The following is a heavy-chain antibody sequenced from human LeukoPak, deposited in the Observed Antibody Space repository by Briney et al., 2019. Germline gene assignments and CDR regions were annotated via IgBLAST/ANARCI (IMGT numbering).Heavy chain of an antibody. CDR3: ARDRLGAFDI. D-gene: IGHD3-10*01. CDR2: TNPSGGST. Sequence: GASVKVSCKASGYTFTSYYMHWVRQAPGQGLERMGITNPSGGSTSYAQKFQGRVTMTRDTSTSTVYMELSSLRSEDTAVYYCARDRLGAFDIWGQGTMVTVSS. V-gene: IGHV1-46*01. J-gene: IGHJ3*02. CDR1: GYTFTSYY.